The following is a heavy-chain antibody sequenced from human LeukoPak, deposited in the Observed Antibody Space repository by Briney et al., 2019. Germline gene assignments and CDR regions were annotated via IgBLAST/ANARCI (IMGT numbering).Heavy chain of an antibody. V-gene: IGHV1-2*02. Sequence: ASVKVSCKTSGYTFTDYYIHWVRQAPGQGLEWMGWINPNSGGTNYAQKFQGRVTMTRDTSISTAYMELNRLRSDDTAIYYCARSGADIGITEAGWFGPWGQGTLVTVSS. CDR3: ARSGADIGITEAGWFGP. D-gene: IGHD6-19*01. J-gene: IGHJ5*02. CDR1: GYTFTDYY. CDR2: INPNSGGT.